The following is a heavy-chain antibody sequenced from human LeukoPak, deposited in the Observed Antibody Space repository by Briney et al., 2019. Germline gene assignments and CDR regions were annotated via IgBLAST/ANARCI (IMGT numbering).Heavy chain of an antibody. CDR1: GGSISSGDYY. V-gene: IGHV4-30-4*08. J-gene: IGHJ4*02. CDR2: IYYSGST. Sequence: PSQTLSLTCTVSGGSISSGDYYWSWIRRPPGKGLEWIGYIYYSGSTYYNPSLKSRVTISVDTSKNQFSLKLSSVTAADTAVYYCARGGSGSYYVGPFDYWGQGTLVTVSS. D-gene: IGHD1-26*01. CDR3: ARGGSGSYYVGPFDY.